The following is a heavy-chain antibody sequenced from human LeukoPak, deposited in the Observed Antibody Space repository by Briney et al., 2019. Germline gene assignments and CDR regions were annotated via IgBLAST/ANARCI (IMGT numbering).Heavy chain of an antibody. CDR1: GFTFSSYA. Sequence: GGSLRLSCAASGFTFSSYAMHWVRQAPGRGLGWVAVISYDGSNKYYADSVKGRFTISRDNSKNTLYLQMNSLRAEDTAVYYCARDKRIAARQWFDPWGQGTPVTVSS. CDR2: ISYDGSNK. CDR3: ARDKRIAARQWFDP. J-gene: IGHJ5*02. V-gene: IGHV3-30-3*01. D-gene: IGHD6-6*01.